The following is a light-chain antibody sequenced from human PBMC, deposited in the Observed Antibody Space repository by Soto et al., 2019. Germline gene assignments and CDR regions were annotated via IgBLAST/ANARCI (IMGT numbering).Light chain of an antibody. J-gene: IGKJ1*01. CDR1: QSVNTY. CDR2: DAS. Sequence: EFVLTQSPATLSLSPGERATLSCRASQSVNTYLAWYQQKPGQAPRLLIYDASNRATGIPARFSGSGSGTDFTLTISSLEPEDFAVYYCQQRSYWTFGQGTKVDIK. V-gene: IGKV3-11*01. CDR3: QQRSYWT.